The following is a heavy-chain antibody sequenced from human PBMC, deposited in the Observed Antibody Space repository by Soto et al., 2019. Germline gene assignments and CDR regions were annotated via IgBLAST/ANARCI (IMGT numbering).Heavy chain of an antibody. CDR3: ARSRDGYNLFAY. V-gene: IGHV3-64*01. J-gene: IGHJ4*02. D-gene: IGHD5-12*01. CDR1: GFTLNSYI. Sequence: PGGSLRLSWAASGFTLNSYIQHLVRQAPGKGLEHVSTITTNGDSTFYANSVKGRFTISRDNSKNTLYLQMGSLRAEDMAVYYFARSRDGYNLFAYWGRRTLVIGSA. CDR2: ITTNGDST.